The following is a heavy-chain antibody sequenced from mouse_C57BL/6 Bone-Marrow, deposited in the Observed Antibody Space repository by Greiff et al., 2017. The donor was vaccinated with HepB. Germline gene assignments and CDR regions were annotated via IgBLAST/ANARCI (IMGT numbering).Heavy chain of an antibody. CDR1: GYTFTSYG. D-gene: IGHD1-1*01. V-gene: IGHV1-81*01. J-gene: IGHJ2*01. Sequence: VQLQQSGAELTRPGASVKLSCKASGYTFTSYGISWVKQRTGQGLEWIGEIYPRSGNTYYNEKFKGKATLTADKPSSTAYMQLSSLTSEDSAVYYCARTYGRNYFDYWGQGTTLTVSS. CDR2: IYPRSGNT. CDR3: ARTYGRNYFDY.